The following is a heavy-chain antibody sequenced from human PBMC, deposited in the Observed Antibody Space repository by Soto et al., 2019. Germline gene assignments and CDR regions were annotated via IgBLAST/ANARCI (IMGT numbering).Heavy chain of an antibody. CDR2: IWSDGTNK. J-gene: IGHJ4*02. D-gene: IGHD3-9*01. CDR1: GFTFSTYG. V-gene: IGHV3-33*01. Sequence: QVQLVESGGGVVQPGRSLRLSCAASGFTFSTYGMHWVRQAPGKGLEWVALIWSDGTNKYYADSVKGRFTISRDNSKKTLSLQMNSLRAEDTAVYYCVRVFDTYYFDLWGQGNMVTVSS. CDR3: VRVFDTYYFDL.